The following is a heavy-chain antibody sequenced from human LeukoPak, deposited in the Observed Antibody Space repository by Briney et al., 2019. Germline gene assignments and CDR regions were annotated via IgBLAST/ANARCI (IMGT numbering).Heavy chain of an antibody. J-gene: IGHJ6*03. D-gene: IGHD1-1*01. CDR2: INTNTGNP. CDR3: ARYDSPEARHYYYYYMDV. Sequence: GASVKVSCKASGYTFTSYAMNWVRQAPGQGLEWMGWINTNTGNPTYAQGFTGRFVFSLDTSVSTAYLQISSLKAEDTAVYYCARYDSPEARHYYYYYMDVWGKGTTVTVSS. V-gene: IGHV7-4-1*02. CDR1: GYTFTSYA.